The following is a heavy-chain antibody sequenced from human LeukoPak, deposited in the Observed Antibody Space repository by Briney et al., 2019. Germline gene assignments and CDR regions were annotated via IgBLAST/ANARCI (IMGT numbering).Heavy chain of an antibody. Sequence: GESLKISCKGSGYSFTSYWIGWVRQMPGKGLEWMGIIYPGDSDTRYSPSFQGQVTISADKSISTAYQQWSSLKASDTAMYYCARHFLRGDTEQPFDYWGQGTLVTVSS. CDR3: ARHFLRGDTEQPFDY. CDR2: IYPGDSDT. D-gene: IGHD1-14*01. CDR1: GYSFTSYW. J-gene: IGHJ4*02. V-gene: IGHV5-51*01.